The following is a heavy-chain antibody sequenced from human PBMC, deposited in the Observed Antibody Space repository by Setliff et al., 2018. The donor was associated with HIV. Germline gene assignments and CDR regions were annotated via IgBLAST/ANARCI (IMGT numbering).Heavy chain of an antibody. CDR2: INPSGGST. V-gene: IGHV1-46*01. J-gene: IGHJ4*02. D-gene: IGHD2-2*01. Sequence: GASVKVSCKASGYTFTSYYMHWVRQAPGQGLEWMGIINPSGGSTSYAQKFQGRVTMTRDTSTSTVYMELSSLRSDDTAVYYCARVGVIVPSVTAPSFGYWGQGTQVTVSS. CDR1: GYTFTSYY. CDR3: ARVGVIVPSVTAPSFGY.